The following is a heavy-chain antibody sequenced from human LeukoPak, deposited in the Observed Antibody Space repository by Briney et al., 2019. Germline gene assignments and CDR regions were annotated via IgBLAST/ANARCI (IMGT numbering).Heavy chain of an antibody. CDR3: ARDDPHSYGMDV. CDR1: GYTFTGYY. V-gene: IGHV1-2*04. Sequence: APVKVSCKASGYTFTGYYMHWVRQAPGQGLEWMGWINPNSGGTNYAQKFQGWVTMTRDTSISTAYMELSRLRSDDTAVYYCARDDPHSYGMDVWGQGTTVTVSS. CDR2: INPNSGGT. J-gene: IGHJ6*02.